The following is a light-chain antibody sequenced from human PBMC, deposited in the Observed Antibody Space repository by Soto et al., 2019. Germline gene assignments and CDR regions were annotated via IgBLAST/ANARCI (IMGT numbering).Light chain of an antibody. Sequence: QSALTQPASVSVSPGQSITLSCTGTSSDVGGYNYVSWYQQHPGKAPKLMIYNVSNRPSGVSNRFSGSKSGNTASLTISGRQAEDEADYYCCSDTSSSTPYVFGTGTKLTVL. J-gene: IGLJ1*01. CDR2: NVS. V-gene: IGLV2-14*01. CDR3: CSDTSSSTPYV. CDR1: SSDVGGYNY.